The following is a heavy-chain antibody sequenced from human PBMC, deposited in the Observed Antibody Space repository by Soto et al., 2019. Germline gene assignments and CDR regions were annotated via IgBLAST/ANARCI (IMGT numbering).Heavy chain of an antibody. Sequence: SETLSLTCTVSGGSLSSDDYYWSWTRQAPGRGLEWIGYIHSSGSIYYNPSLKSRATMSIDTAGNQFSLKVSSVTVADTAVYYCARDLDGLHDDTSGPFPRPGWGQGTLVTVS. CDR2: IHSSGSI. D-gene: IGHD3-22*01. CDR3: ARDLDGLHDDTSGPFPRPG. V-gene: IGHV4-30-4*01. J-gene: IGHJ1*01. CDR1: GGSLSSDDYY.